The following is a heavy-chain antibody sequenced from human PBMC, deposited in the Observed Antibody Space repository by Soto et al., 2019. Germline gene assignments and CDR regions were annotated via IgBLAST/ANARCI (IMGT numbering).Heavy chain of an antibody. CDR3: AXXXRGYGMDV. J-gene: IGHJ6*02. CDR2: IHHSGST. V-gene: IGHV4-4*02. Sequence: QVQLQESGPRLVKPSGTLSLTCTVSGDSVSSXSXXXXVRQPPGKGLEWIGEIHHSGSTNYNSSLTSRVSISIDKSKNQFSLNLYSVTAADAAVFXXAXXXRGYGMDVWGQGTTVSVSS. CDR1: GDSVSSXSX.